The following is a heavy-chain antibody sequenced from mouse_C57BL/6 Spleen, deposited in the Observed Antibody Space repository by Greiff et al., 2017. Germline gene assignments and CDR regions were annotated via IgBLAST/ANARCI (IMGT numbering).Heavy chain of an antibody. CDR3: ARIYYDYDGAY. Sequence: QVQLKQPGAELVKPGASVKLSCKASGYTFTSYWMHWVKQRPGQGLEWIGMIHPNSGSTNYNEKFKSKATLTVDKSSSTAYMQLSSLTSEDSAVYYCARIYYDYDGAYWGQGTLVTVSA. CDR1: GYTFTSYW. CDR2: IHPNSGST. D-gene: IGHD2-4*01. V-gene: IGHV1-64*01. J-gene: IGHJ3*01.